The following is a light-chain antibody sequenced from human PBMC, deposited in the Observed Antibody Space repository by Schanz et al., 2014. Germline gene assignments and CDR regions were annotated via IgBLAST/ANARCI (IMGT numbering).Light chain of an antibody. CDR3: SSYTSSSALFYV. J-gene: IGLJ1*01. CDR2: DVS. CDR1: SSDVGGYNY. Sequence: QSALTQPASVSGSPGQSITISCTGTSSDVGGYNYVSWYQQHPGKAPKLMIYDVSNRPSGVSNRFSGSKSGNTASLTISGLQDEDEADYYCSSYTSSSALFYVFGTGTKLTVL. V-gene: IGLV2-14*01.